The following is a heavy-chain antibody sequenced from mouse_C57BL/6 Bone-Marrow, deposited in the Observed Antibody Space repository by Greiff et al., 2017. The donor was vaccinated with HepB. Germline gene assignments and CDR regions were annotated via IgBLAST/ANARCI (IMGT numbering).Heavy chain of an antibody. CDR3: TSSFITTVGASFDY. D-gene: IGHD1-1*01. V-gene: IGHV1-15*01. CDR1: GYTFTDYE. CDR2: IDPETGGT. J-gene: IGHJ2*01. Sequence: VNLVESGAELVRPGASVTLSCKASGYTFTDYEMHWVKQTPVHGLEWIGAIDPETGGTAYNQKFKGKAILTADKSSSTAYMELRSLTSEDSAVYYCTSSFITTVGASFDYWGQGTTLTVSS.